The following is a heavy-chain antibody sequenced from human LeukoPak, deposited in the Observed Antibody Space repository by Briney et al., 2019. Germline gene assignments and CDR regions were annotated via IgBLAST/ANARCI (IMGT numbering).Heavy chain of an antibody. CDR1: GFTFSSYG. CDR3: AKGYGDYVADAFDI. D-gene: IGHD4-17*01. V-gene: IGHV3-30*02. CDR2: IRYDGSNK. J-gene: IGHJ3*02. Sequence: TGGSLRLSCAVSGFTFSSYGMHWVRQAPGKGLEWVAFIRYDGSNKYYADSVKGRFTISRDNSKNTLYLQMNSLRAEDTAVYYCAKGYGDYVADAFDIWGQGTMVTVSS.